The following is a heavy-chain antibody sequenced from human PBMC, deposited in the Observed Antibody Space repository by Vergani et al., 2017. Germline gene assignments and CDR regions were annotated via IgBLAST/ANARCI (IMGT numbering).Heavy chain of an antibody. Sequence: QVQLQESGPGLVKPSETLSLTCTVSGGSISSYYWSWIRQPPGKGLEWIGYIYYSGSTNYNPSLKSRVTISVDTSKNQFSLKLSSVTAADTAVYYCAREGLDYYFDYWGQGTLVTVSS. V-gene: IGHV4-59*01. CDR1: GGSISSYY. D-gene: IGHD3-22*01. CDR3: AREGLDYYFDY. CDR2: IYYSGST. J-gene: IGHJ4*02.